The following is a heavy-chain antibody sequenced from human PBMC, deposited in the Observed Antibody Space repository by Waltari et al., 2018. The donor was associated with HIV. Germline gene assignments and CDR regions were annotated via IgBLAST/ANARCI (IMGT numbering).Heavy chain of an antibody. Sequence: EVQLVESGGGLVQPGGSLRLPCAGPGFTFSNYEMTWVRQAPGKGLEWISYISAGGTKYYADSVKGRFSISRDNAKNSLYLQMNSLRAEDTAVYYCAKAVGDTSGRYWGGDVWGQGTTVTVSS. J-gene: IGHJ6*02. V-gene: IGHV3-48*03. CDR2: ISAGGTK. CDR3: AKAVGDTSGRYWGGDV. CDR1: GFTFSNYE. D-gene: IGHD6-19*01.